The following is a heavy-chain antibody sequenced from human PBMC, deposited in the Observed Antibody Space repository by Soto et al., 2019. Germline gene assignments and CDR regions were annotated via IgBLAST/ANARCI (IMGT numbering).Heavy chain of an antibody. V-gene: IGHV3-23*01. CDR2: ISGSGGST. Sequence: PGGSLRLSCAASGFTFSSYAMSWVRQAPGKGLEWVSAISGSGGSTYYADSVKGRFTISRDNSKNTLYLQMNSLRAEDTAVYYCAKRNPSYYDSSGYPGPYYYGMDVWGQGTTVTVSS. CDR1: GFTFSSYA. CDR3: AKRNPSYYDSSGYPGPYYYGMDV. D-gene: IGHD3-22*01. J-gene: IGHJ6*02.